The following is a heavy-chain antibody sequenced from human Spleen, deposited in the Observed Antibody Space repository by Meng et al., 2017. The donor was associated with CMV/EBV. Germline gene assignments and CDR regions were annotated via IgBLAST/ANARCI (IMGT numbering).Heavy chain of an antibody. J-gene: IGHJ4*02. CDR2: IKSNTAGGTT. V-gene: IGHV3-15*07. CDR3: TTSVKIPATFDY. Sequence: VSGVTFSNAWMNWVRLAPGKGLEWVGRIKSNTAGGTTEYAAPVEGRFTISRDDSENMLFLQMNSLKTEDTAVYYCTTSVKIPATFDYWGQGTLVTVSS. D-gene: IGHD2-2*02. CDR1: GVTFSNAW.